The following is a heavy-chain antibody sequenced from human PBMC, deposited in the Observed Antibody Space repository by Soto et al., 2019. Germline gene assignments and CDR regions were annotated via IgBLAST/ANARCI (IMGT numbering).Heavy chain of an antibody. CDR3: ARPRITMVRGVASNYYGMDV. CDR1: GYTFTSYG. V-gene: IGHV1-18*01. CDR2: ISAYNGNT. Sequence: WASVKVSCKASGYTFTSYGISWVRQAPGQGLEWMGWISAYNGNTNYAQKLQGRVTMTTDTSTSTAYMELRSLRSDDTAVYYCARPRITMVRGVASNYYGMDVWGQGTTVTV. D-gene: IGHD3-10*01. J-gene: IGHJ6*02.